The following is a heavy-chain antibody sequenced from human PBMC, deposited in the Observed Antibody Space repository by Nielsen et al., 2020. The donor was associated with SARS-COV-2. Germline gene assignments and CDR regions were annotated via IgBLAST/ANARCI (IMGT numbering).Heavy chain of an antibody. Sequence: SETLSLTCTVSGGSISSYYWSWIRQTPGKGLEWIGYLYNSGSTDSNPSLKSRVTISVDTSKNQFSLRLTSVSAADTAVYFCARGDLVVVPSPLLGLGPIFYYFCLDVWGKGTTVIVSS. CDR1: GGSISSYY. V-gene: IGHV4-59*12. CDR2: LYNSGST. J-gene: IGHJ6*03. CDR3: ARGDLVVVPSPLLGLGPIFYYFCLDV. D-gene: IGHD2-2*02.